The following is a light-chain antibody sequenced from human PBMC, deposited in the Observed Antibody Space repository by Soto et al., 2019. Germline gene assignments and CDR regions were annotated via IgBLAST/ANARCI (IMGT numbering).Light chain of an antibody. V-gene: IGKV1-5*01. Sequence: DIQMTQSPSTLSARVGDRVTITCRASQILASWAWYQQRPGKAPGVVIYDVSSLKSGVPSKFTGSASGAEFNLTISSLQPDDFATYYCQQYNSYPWTFGQGTRVEIK. CDR2: DVS. CDR3: QQYNSYPWT. J-gene: IGKJ1*01. CDR1: QILASW.